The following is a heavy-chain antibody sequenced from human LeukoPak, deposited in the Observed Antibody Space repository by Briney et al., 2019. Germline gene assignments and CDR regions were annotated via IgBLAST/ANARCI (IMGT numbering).Heavy chain of an antibody. V-gene: IGHV4-59*01. CDR1: GGSISSYY. D-gene: IGHD1-26*01. CDR2: IYYSEST. CDR3: ARALGAIDDY. Sequence: SETLSLTCTVSGGSISSYYWSWIRQPPGKGLEWIGYIYYSESTNYNPSLKSRVTISVDTSKNQFSLKLSSVTAADTAVYYCARALGAIDDYWGQGTLVTVSS. J-gene: IGHJ4*02.